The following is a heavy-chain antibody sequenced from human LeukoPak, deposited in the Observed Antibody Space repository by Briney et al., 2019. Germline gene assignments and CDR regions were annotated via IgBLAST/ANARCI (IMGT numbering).Heavy chain of an antibody. CDR3: ARDNMVRVWATWYFDL. D-gene: IGHD3-10*01. Sequence: TSETLSLTCTVSGGSISSGSYYWSWIRQPAGKGLEWIGRIYTSGSTNYNPSLKSRVTMSVDTSKNQFSLKLSSVTAADTAVYYCARDNMVRVWATWYFDLWGRGTLVTVSS. V-gene: IGHV4-61*02. CDR1: GGSISSGSYY. CDR2: IYTSGST. J-gene: IGHJ2*01.